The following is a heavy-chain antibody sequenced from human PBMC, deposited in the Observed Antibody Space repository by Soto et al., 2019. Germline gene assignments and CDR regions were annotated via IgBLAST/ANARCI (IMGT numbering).Heavy chain of an antibody. CDR1: GVTVSSNY. Sequence: EVQLVESGGGLVQPGGSLRLSCAASGVTVSSNYMSWVRQAPGQGLEWVSVIYSRGDIKYADSMKGRFTVSRDNSKNTLFLQMNSLRVEDTAVYYCARNVPVTTLGYWGQGTLVTVSS. D-gene: IGHD4-17*01. CDR3: ARNVPVTTLGY. J-gene: IGHJ4*02. CDR2: IYSRGDI. V-gene: IGHV3-66*01.